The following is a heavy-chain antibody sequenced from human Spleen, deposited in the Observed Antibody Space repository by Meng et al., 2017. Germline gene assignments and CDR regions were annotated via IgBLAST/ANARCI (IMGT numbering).Heavy chain of an antibody. CDR3: ARVTTVTDIYFDY. Sequence: QLQEPGPGLGTPSPSRSLTCTVSGGSISSGGYYWSWIRQHPAKGLEWIGYIYYSGSTYYNPSLKSLVTISVDTSKNQFSLKLSSVTAADTAVYYCARVTTVTDIYFDYWGQGTLVTVSS. CDR2: IYYSGST. V-gene: IGHV4-31*01. CDR1: GGSISSGGYY. J-gene: IGHJ4*02. D-gene: IGHD4-17*01.